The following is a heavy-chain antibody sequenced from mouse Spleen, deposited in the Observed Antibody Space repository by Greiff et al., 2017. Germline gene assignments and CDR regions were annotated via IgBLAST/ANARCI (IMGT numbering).Heavy chain of an antibody. CDR1: GFTFSSYA. CDR2: ISSGGGNT. CDR3: ARHLYGNFFFDY. J-gene: IGHJ2*01. V-gene: IGHV5-9-3*01. D-gene: IGHD2-10*02. Sequence: DVHLVESGGGLVKLGGSLKLSCAASGFTFSSYAMSWVRQTPEKRLEWVATISSGGGNTYYPDSVKGRFTISRDNAKNTLYLQMSSLKSEDTAMYYCARHLYGNFFFDYWGQGTTLTVSS.